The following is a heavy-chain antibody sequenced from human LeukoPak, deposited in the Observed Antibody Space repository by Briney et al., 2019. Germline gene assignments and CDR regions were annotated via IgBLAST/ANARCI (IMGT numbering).Heavy chain of an antibody. CDR1: GYSFTSYW. J-gene: IGHJ4*02. Sequence: GESLKISCKASGYSFTSYWIGWVRQRPEKGLEWMGIIYPGDSDTRYSPSFQGQVTISADKSIRTAYLQWSSLKASDTAMYYCERHVRPGYSSGWYGNFVYWGQGTLVTVSS. CDR2: IYPGDSDT. CDR3: ERHVRPGYSSGWYGNFVY. D-gene: IGHD6-19*01. V-gene: IGHV5-51*01.